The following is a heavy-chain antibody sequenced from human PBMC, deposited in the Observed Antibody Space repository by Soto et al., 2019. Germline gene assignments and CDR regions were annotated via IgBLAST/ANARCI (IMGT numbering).Heavy chain of an antibody. CDR1: GFTFSSYE. J-gene: IGHJ6*02. D-gene: IGHD2-21*02. CDR2: ISSSGSTI. V-gene: IGHV3-48*03. Sequence: EVQLVESGGGLVQPGGSLRLSCAASGFTFSSYEMNWVRQAPGKGLEWVSYISSSGSTIYYADSVKGRFTISRDNAKNSLYLQMNSLRAEDTAVYYCASRYCGGDCYPDSYYYGMDVWGQRTTFTVSS. CDR3: ASRYCGGDCYPDSYYYGMDV.